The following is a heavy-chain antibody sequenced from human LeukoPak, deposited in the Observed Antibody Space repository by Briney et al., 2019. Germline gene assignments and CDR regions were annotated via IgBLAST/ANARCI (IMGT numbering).Heavy chain of an antibody. D-gene: IGHD3-10*01. V-gene: IGHV4-59*08. CDR1: GDSLSNYY. CDR2: IYNSGTT. Sequence: SETLSLTCTVSGDSLSNYYWSWIRQPPGKGLEWIGYIYNSGTTNYNPSLKSRVTISVDTSKNQLSMKLNSVTAADTAVYYCARQSGSGRISYHFDYWGQGTLVTVSS. J-gene: IGHJ4*02. CDR3: ARQSGSGRISYHFDY.